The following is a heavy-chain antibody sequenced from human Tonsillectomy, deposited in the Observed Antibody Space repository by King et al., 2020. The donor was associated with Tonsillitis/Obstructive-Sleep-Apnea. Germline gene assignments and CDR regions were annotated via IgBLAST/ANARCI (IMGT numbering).Heavy chain of an antibody. CDR3: AGVEDGIAAFTI. J-gene: IGHJ3*02. V-gene: IGHV4-59*01. D-gene: IGHD2-21*01. CDR2: IFYSGST. Sequence: QLQESGPGLVKPSETLSLTCTVSGGSISSYYWSWIRQPPGKGLEWVGYIFYSGSTNYNPSLKRRVTISVDTSKNPFSLKLSSVTAADTAVYYCAGVEDGIAAFTIWGQGTVVTVSS. CDR1: GGSISSYY.